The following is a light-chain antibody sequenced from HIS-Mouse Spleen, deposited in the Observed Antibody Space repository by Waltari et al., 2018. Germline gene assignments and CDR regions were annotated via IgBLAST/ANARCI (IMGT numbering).Light chain of an antibody. CDR2: DVS. J-gene: IGLJ2*01. CDR3: CSYAGSYTVV. Sequence: QSALTQPRSVSGSPGQSVTISCTGTSSDVGGYNYVSWYQQHPGKAPKLSVYDVSKRPSGVPGRFSGSKSGNPASLTISGLQAEDEADYYCCSYAGSYTVVFGGGTKLTVL. CDR1: SSDVGGYNY. V-gene: IGLV2-11*01.